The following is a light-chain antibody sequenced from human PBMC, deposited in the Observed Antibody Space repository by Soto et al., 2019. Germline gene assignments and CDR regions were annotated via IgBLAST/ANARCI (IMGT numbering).Light chain of an antibody. Sequence: QSVLTQPPSVSGAPGQRVTISCTGSSSNIGAGYDVHWYQQLPGTAPKLLIYGDNNRPSGGPDRFSGSKSGTSASLAITGLQAEDEADYYCQSYDSSLSAWVFGGGTQLTVL. J-gene: IGLJ3*02. CDR2: GDN. V-gene: IGLV1-40*01. CDR1: SSNIGAGYD. CDR3: QSYDSSLSAWV.